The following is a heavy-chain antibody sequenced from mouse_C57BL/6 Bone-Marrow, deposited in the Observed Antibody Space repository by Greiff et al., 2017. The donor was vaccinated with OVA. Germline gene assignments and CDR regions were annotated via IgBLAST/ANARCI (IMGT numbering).Heavy chain of an antibody. CDR1: GYAFRSYW. Sequence: QVQLQQSGAELVKPGASVKISCKASGYAFRSYWMNWVKQRPGKGLEWIGQIYPGDGDTNYNGKFKGKAKLTADKSSSTAYMQLSSPTSEDAAVYCCARSDENGKDEAYWGQGTLVTVSA. J-gene: IGHJ3*01. CDR3: ARSDENGKDEAY. V-gene: IGHV1-80*01. CDR2: IYPGDGDT. D-gene: IGHD2-1*01.